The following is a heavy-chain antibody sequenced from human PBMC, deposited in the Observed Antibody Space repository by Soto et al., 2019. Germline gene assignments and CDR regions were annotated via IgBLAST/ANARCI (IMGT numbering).Heavy chain of an antibody. CDR1: GFTFSSYG. Sequence: GGSLRLSCAASGFTFSSYGMHWVRQAPGKGLEWVAVISYDGSNKYYADSVKGRFTISRDNSKNTLYLQMNSLRAEDTAVYYCAKARELGYDSSGSLDYWGQGTLVTVSS. CDR3: AKARELGYDSSGSLDY. CDR2: ISYDGSNK. J-gene: IGHJ4*02. V-gene: IGHV3-30*18. D-gene: IGHD3-22*01.